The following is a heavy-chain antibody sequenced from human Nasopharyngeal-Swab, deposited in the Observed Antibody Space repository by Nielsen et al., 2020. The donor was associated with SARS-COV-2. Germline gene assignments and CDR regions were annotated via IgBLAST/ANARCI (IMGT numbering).Heavy chain of an antibody. Sequence: SETLSLTCTVSGGSISSSSYYWSWIRQHPGKGLEWIGYIYYSGSTYYNPSLKSRVTISVDTSKNQFSLKLSSVTAADTAVYYCASLPRIAAAGTGNDYWGQGTLVTVSS. CDR3: ASLPRIAAAGTGNDY. CDR1: GGSISSSSYY. CDR2: IYYSGST. V-gene: IGHV4-31*03. D-gene: IGHD6-13*01. J-gene: IGHJ4*02.